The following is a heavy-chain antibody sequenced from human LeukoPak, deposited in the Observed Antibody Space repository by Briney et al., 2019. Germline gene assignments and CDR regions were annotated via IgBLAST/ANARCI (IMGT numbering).Heavy chain of an antibody. J-gene: IGHJ4*02. Sequence: PGGSLRLSCAASGFTFSSYSMNWVRQAPGKGLEWVSSISSSSSYIYYADSVKGRFTISRDNSKNTLYLQMNSLRAEDTAVYYCAKGSYGAKVYWGQGTLVTVSS. CDR1: GFTFSSYS. CDR2: ISSSSSYI. CDR3: AKGSYGAKVY. D-gene: IGHD4/OR15-4a*01. V-gene: IGHV3-21*01.